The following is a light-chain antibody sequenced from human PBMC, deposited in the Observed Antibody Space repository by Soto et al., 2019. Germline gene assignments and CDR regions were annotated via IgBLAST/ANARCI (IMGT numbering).Light chain of an antibody. J-gene: IGLJ2*01. Sequence: QAVVTQEPSLTVSPGGTVTLTCGSCTGAVTSDHYPYWFQQKPGQAPKILIYDTNNRHAWTPTRFSGFLLGGKAALTLSGAQPEDEADYYCFLSYTGGRVFGGGTKLTVL. V-gene: IGLV7-46*01. CDR1: TGAVTSDHY. CDR2: DTN. CDR3: FLSYTGGRV.